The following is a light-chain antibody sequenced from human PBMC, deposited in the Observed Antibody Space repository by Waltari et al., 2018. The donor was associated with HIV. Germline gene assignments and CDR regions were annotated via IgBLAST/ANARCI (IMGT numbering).Light chain of an antibody. CDR1: SSNIGAGHA. J-gene: IGLJ2*01. CDR2: GNT. CDR3: QSYDSRLSGPVV. V-gene: IGLV1-40*01. Sequence: QSLLTPPPSRSASPGQMVTISCTGSSSNIGAGHAVPWYQKLPGTAPTLLIHGNTNRPAGVPDRFSGSKSGTSASLAITGLQAEDEAEYYCQSYDSRLSGPVVFGGGTKLTVL.